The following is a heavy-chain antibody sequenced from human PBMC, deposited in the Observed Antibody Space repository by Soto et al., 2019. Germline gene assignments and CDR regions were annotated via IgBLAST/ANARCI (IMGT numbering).Heavy chain of an antibody. CDR1: GYTFTSYV. V-gene: IGHV1-18*01. J-gene: IGHJ4*02. Sequence: GASVKVSCKASGYTFTSYVISWVRQAPGQGLEWMGWISAYNGNTNYAQKLQGRVTMTTDTSTSTAYMELRSLRSDDTAVYYCARDASPSGEQLVPDYWGQGALVTVSS. D-gene: IGHD6-6*01. CDR3: ARDASPSGEQLVPDY. CDR2: ISAYNGNT.